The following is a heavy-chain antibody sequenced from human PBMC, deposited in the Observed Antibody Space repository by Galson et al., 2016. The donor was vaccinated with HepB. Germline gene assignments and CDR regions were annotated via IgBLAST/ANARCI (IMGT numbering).Heavy chain of an antibody. CDR1: GDSVSSENAG. CDR2: TYYRSKWYN. V-gene: IGHV6-1*01. CDR3: AREATVTRGAFDM. J-gene: IGHJ3*02. D-gene: IGHD4-17*01. Sequence: CAISGDSVSSENAGWNWIRQSPSRGLEWLGRTYYRSKWYNDYAVSVKSRIAINPDTSKNQFSLQLNSVTPEDTAVYYCAREATVTRGAFDMWGQGTMVTVSS.